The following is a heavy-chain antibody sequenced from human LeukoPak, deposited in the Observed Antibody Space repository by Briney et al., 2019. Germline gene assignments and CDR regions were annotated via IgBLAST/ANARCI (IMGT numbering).Heavy chain of an antibody. CDR1: GFTFSNYW. Sequence: PGGSLRLSCAASGFTFSNYWMTWVRQAPGKGLEWVASIKQDGSEKYYVDSMKGRFTFSGDNAKNSLYLQMDSLRAEDTAVYYCARDKSAGADTGSSFYYWGQGALVTVSS. D-gene: IGHD3-10*01. CDR2: IKQDGSEK. J-gene: IGHJ4*02. CDR3: ARDKSAGADTGSSFYY. V-gene: IGHV3-7*03.